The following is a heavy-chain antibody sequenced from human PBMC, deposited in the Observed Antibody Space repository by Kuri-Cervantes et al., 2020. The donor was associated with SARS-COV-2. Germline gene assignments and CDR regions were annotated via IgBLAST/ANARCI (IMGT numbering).Heavy chain of an antibody. J-gene: IGHJ4*02. Sequence: SVKVSCKASGGTFSSYAISWMRQAPGQGLEWMGRIIPILGIANYAQKFQGRVTITADKSTSTAYMELSSLRSEDTAVYYCARDQRREMAPHFGYWGQGTLVTVSS. D-gene: IGHD5-24*01. CDR3: ARDQRREMAPHFGY. CDR2: IIPILGIA. V-gene: IGHV1-69*04. CDR1: GGTFSSYA.